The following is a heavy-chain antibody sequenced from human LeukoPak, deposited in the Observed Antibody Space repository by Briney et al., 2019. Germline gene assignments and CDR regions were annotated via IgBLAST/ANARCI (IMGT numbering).Heavy chain of an antibody. V-gene: IGHV3-23*01. Sequence: PGGSLRLSCAASGFTFSSYAMSWVRQAPGKGLEWVSAISASYGSTYYADSARGRVTISRDNSKNTLYLQMNSLRAEDTAVYYCAKDRYYDSGGLYYFDYWGQGTLVTVSS. CDR1: GFTFSSYA. J-gene: IGHJ4*02. D-gene: IGHD3-22*01. CDR2: ISASYGST. CDR3: AKDRYYDSGGLYYFDY.